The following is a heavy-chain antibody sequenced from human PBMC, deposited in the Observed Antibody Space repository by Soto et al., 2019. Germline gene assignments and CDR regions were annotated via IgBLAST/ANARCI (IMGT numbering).Heavy chain of an antibody. CDR3: TRQGFGEVHGLVDV. D-gene: IGHD3-10*01. CDR1: VNSILYF. Sequence: PANLSLTCTVSVNSILYFSSGLRLSPGKGLEWIGYINSNGYSSYNPSLKSRVTLSVDTSKNQFSLKLSSVTAADAAVYYCTRQGFGEVHGLVDVWGQGTTVTVS. J-gene: IGHJ6*02. V-gene: IGHV4-59*08. CDR2: INSNGYS.